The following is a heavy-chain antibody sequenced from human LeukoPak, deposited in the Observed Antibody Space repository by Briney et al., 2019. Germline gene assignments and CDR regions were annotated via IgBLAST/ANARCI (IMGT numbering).Heavy chain of an antibody. CDR3: AKDTGIAAAGASSMF. V-gene: IGHV3-30*02. D-gene: IGHD6-13*01. J-gene: IGHJ4*02. CDR1: GFTFSSYG. CDR2: IRYDGSNK. Sequence: PGGSLRLSCAASGFTFSSYGMHWVRQAPGKGLEWVAFIRYDGSNKYYADSVKGRFTISRDNSKNTLYLQMNSLRAEDTAVYYCAKDTGIAAAGASSMFWGQGTLVTVSS.